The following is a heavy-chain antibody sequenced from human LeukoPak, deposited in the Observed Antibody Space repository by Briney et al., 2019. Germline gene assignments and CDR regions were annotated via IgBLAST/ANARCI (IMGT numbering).Heavy chain of an antibody. J-gene: IGHJ4*02. D-gene: IGHD2-2*01. CDR1: GFTFSNYG. V-gene: IGHV3-23*01. CDR2: ISGSGANT. CDR3: AKDLRQYQLLHYFDY. Sequence: PGGSLRLSCAASGFTFSNYGMSWVRQAPGKGLEWVSVISGSGANTYYADSVKGRFTISRDNSKNTLYLQMNSLRAEDTAVYYCAKDLRQYQLLHYFDYWGQGTLVTVSS.